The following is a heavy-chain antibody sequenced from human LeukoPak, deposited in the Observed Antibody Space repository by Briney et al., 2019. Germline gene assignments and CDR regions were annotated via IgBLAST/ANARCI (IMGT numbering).Heavy chain of an antibody. V-gene: IGHV4-61*05. CDR3: ARLQGYCSSTSCYTGMDYYYMDV. CDR1: GGSISSSSYY. D-gene: IGHD2-2*02. CDR2: IYTSGST. J-gene: IGHJ6*03. Sequence: SETLSLTCTVSGGSISSSSYYWSWIRQPPGKGLEWIGYIYTSGSTNYNPSLKSRVTISVDTSKNQFSLKLSSVTAADMAVYYCARLQGYCSSTSCYTGMDYYYMDVWGKGTTVTVSS.